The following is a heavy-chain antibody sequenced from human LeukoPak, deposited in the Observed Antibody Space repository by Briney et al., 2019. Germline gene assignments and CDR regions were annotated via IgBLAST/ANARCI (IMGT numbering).Heavy chain of an antibody. D-gene: IGHD6-13*01. CDR1: GFTFSTYA. CDR2: IGGSGGGT. V-gene: IGHV3-23*01. CDR3: AKHISSWYNFDY. Sequence: PGGSLRLSCAASGFTFSTYAMSWVRQAPGKGLEWVSAIGGSGGGTWYTDSVKGRFTISRDNSENTLSLQMNSLRAEDTAIYYCAKHISSWYNFDYWGQGTLVTVSS. J-gene: IGHJ4*02.